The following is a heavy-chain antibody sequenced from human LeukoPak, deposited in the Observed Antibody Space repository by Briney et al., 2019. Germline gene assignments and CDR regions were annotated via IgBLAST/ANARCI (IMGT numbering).Heavy chain of an antibody. Sequence: GGSLRLSCAVSGFTFSDYRMSWARQAPGKGLEWVANIKEDGSEKYYVDSVKGRFAISRDNAKGSLYLQMNSLRAEDTAMYYCARDTIAAGDWGQGTLVTVSS. D-gene: IGHD6-13*01. CDR2: IKEDGSEK. CDR1: GFTFSDYR. J-gene: IGHJ4*02. CDR3: ARDTIAAGD. V-gene: IGHV3-7*01.